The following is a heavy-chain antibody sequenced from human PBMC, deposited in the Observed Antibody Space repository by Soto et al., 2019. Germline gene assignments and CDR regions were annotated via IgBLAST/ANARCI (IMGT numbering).Heavy chain of an antibody. Sequence: SETLSLTCTVSGGSISSGGYYWSWIRQHPGKGLEWIGYIYYSGSTYYNPSLKSRVTISVDTSKNQFSLKLSSVTAADTAVYYCARGYDYGDYEGLYYFDYWGQGTLVTVSS. D-gene: IGHD4-17*01. V-gene: IGHV4-31*03. J-gene: IGHJ4*02. CDR3: ARGYDYGDYEGLYYFDY. CDR1: GGSISSGGYY. CDR2: IYYSGST.